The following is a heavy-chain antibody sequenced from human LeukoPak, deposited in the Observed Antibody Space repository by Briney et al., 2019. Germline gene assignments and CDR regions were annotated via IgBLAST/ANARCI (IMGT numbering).Heavy chain of an antibody. CDR2: IIPNLGTA. V-gene: IGHV1-69*04. CDR1: GGTFSSNE. D-gene: IGHD6-13*01. J-gene: IGHJ4*02. Sequence: GASVKVSCKASGGTFSSNEISWVRQAPGQGLEWMGRIIPNLGTANYAQSFQGRVTITADKSTSTAYMELSSLRSEDTAVYFCARWASIICDSNWYAPLDYWGQGTLVTVSS. CDR3: ARWASIICDSNWYAPLDY.